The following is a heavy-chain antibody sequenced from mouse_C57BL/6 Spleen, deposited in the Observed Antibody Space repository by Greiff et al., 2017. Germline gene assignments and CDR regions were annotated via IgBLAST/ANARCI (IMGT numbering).Heavy chain of an antibody. J-gene: IGHJ2*01. D-gene: IGHD1-1*01. CDR3: TSPGVYYGSSEGFDY. V-gene: IGHV1-55*01. CDR1: GYTFTSYW. CDR2: IYPGSGSP. Sequence: QVQLQQPGAELVKPGASVKMSCKASGYTFTSYWITWVKQRPGQGLEWIGDIYPGSGSPNYTEKFKSKATLTVDTSSSTAYMQLSSLTSEDSAVXYCTSPGVYYGSSEGFDYWGQGTTLTVSS.